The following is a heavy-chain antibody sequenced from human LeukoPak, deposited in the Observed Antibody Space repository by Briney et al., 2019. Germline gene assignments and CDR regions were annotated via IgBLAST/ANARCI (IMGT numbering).Heavy chain of an antibody. Sequence: SSENLSLSCAVSGVSISEYYWSWIRQSPGKGLEWIGEVSPGGYTMYNPSLKSRVIIAEDTSENQLSLGLTSVTAADTAIHYCARIRCGLRQNSCYNHWAQGTLVTVSS. CDR2: VSPGGYT. D-gene: IGHD2-21*01. V-gene: IGHV4-34*01. J-gene: IGHJ5*02. CDR1: GVSISEYY. CDR3: ARIRCGLRQNSCYNH.